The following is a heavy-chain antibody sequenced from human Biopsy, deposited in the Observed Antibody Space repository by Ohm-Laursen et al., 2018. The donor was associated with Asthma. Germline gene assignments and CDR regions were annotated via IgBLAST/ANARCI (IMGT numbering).Heavy chain of an antibody. CDR3: ARAGALIVGATMGY. J-gene: IGHJ4*02. V-gene: IGHV1-69*01. Sequence: SSVKVSCKAHGDILSSFGIKWVRKAPGQGLEWMGGVIPIYGTTHTAQKFQGRVTITADESTGTAYMELTSLRKEDTAVYYCARAGALIVGATMGYWGQGTLVTVSS. CDR1: GDILSSFG. D-gene: IGHD1-26*01. CDR2: VIPIYGTT.